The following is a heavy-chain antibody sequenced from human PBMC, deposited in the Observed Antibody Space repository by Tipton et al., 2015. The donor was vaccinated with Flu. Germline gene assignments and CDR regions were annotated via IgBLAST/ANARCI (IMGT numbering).Heavy chain of an antibody. CDR2: VKQDGGEK. V-gene: IGHV3-7*01. J-gene: IGHJ4*02. D-gene: IGHD2-2*01. Sequence: SLRLSCEASGFTFESYWMSWVRQTPGKGLEWVANVKQDGGEKHYVDSVKGRFTISRDNAKNSLHLQMNSLRAEDTAVYYCARTRGGYCTSSSCYADYFDYWGQGTLVTVSS. CDR1: GFTFESYW. CDR3: ARTRGGYCTSSSCYADYFDY.